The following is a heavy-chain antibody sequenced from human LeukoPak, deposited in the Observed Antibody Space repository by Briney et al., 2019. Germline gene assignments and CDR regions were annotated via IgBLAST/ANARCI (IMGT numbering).Heavy chain of an antibody. V-gene: IGHV3-20*04. CDR3: ARDQEPKYCSGGSCYSGGNDY. CDR2: INWNGGST. Sequence: GGSLRLSCAASGFTFDDYGMSWVRQAPGKGLEWVSGINWNGGSTGYADSVKGRFTISRDNAKNSLYPQMNSLRAEDTALYYCARDQEPKYCSGGSCYSGGNDYWGQGTLVTVSS. CDR1: GFTFDDYG. D-gene: IGHD2-15*01. J-gene: IGHJ4*02.